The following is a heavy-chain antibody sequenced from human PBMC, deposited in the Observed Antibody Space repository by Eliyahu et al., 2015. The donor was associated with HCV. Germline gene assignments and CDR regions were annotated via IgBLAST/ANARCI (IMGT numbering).Heavy chain of an antibody. D-gene: IGHD3-10*01. V-gene: IGHV1-2*06. CDR1: GYTFTGYY. Sequence: QVQLVQSGAEAKKPGASVKVSCKASGYTFTGYYMHWVRQAPGQGLEWMGRINPNGGGTDYAQKFQDRVTMTRDTSISTAYMELSRLTSDDTAVYYCARDRGDRNWFFGLWGRGTLVTVSS. J-gene: IGHJ2*01. CDR2: INPNGGGT. CDR3: ARDRGDRNWFFGL.